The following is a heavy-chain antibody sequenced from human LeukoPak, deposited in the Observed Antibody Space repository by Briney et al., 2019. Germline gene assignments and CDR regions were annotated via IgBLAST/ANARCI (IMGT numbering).Heavy chain of an antibody. V-gene: IGHV4-39*07. Sequence: SETLSLTCTVSGGSISRSAYYWGWIRQPPGKGLEWIGSIFYTGSTYCNPSLKSRVTISVDTSKNQFSLKLSSVTAADTAVYYCGRGGIAAAASGIDYWGQGTLVAVSS. J-gene: IGHJ4*02. CDR3: GRGGIAAAASGIDY. D-gene: IGHD6-13*01. CDR1: GGSISRSAYY. CDR2: IFYTGST.